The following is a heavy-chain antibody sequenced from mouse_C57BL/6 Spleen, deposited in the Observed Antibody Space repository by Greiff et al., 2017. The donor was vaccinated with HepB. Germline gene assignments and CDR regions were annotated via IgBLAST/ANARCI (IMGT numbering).Heavy chain of an antibody. Sequence: VQLQQSGPELVKPGASVKMSCKASGYTFTDYNMHWVKQSHGKSLEWIGYINPNNGGTSYNQKFKGKATLTVNKSSSTAYMELRSLTSEDSAVYYCARKNPPITTVVDCHAMDYWGQGTSVTVSS. V-gene: IGHV1-22*01. D-gene: IGHD1-1*01. CDR3: ARKNPPITTVVDCHAMDY. CDR1: GYTFTDYN. CDR2: INPNNGGT. J-gene: IGHJ4*01.